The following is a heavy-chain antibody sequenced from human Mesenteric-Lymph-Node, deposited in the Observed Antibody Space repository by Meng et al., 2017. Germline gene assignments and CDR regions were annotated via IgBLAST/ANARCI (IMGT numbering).Heavy chain of an antibody. CDR2: IDSKSGGT. CDR1: GGTFSSYA. CDR3: ARDPTPSSTSFFYYYYGMDV. J-gene: IGHJ6*02. Sequence: ASVNVSCKASGGTFSSYAISWVRQAPGQGLEWMGLIDSKSGGTNYAQKFLDRVIMTRDASIGTMYLELSSLRPDDTAVYYCARDPTPSSTSFFYYYYGMDVWGQGTTVTVSS. D-gene: IGHD2-2*01. V-gene: IGHV1-2*02.